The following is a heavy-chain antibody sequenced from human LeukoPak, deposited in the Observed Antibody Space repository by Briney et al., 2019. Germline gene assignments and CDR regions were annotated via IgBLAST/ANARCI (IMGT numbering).Heavy chain of an antibody. J-gene: IGHJ4*02. D-gene: IGHD5/OR15-5a*01. CDR2: ISYDGSNK. CDR3: ANLYETFDY. Sequence: PGRSLRLSCAASGFTFSSYGMHWVRQAPGKGLEWVAVISYDGSNKYYADSVKGRFTISRDNSKNTLYLQMNSLRAGDTAVYYCANLYETFDYWGQGTLVTVSS. CDR1: GFTFSSYG. V-gene: IGHV3-30*18.